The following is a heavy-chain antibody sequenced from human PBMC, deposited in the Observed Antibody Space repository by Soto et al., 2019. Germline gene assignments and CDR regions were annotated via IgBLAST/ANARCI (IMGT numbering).Heavy chain of an antibody. CDR2: IWFDGTNK. CDR1: GFTFSTYG. Sequence: QGQLVESGGGVVQPGRSRTLSCVASGFTFSTYGMDWVRQAPGKGLEWIAVIWFDGTNKYYADSVQGRFTISRVNSINTVYLQMNSLRADDTAVYYCARESSRLAFDIWGQGTMVSVSS. D-gene: IGHD6-13*01. CDR3: ARESSRLAFDI. J-gene: IGHJ3*02. V-gene: IGHV3-33*01.